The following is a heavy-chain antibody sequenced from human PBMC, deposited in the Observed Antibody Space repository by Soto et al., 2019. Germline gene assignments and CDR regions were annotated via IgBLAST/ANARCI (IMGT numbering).Heavy chain of an antibody. J-gene: IGHJ4*02. D-gene: IGHD3-22*01. CDR1: GFTVSSNS. Sequence: EVPLVESGGGLIQPGGSLRLSCVASGFTVSSNSMSWVRQAPGKGLEWVSVIYSGGSTYYADSVKGRFTISRDNSKNTLYLQMNSLRAEDTAVYYCARNYYDSGGGFDYWGQGTLVTVSS. V-gene: IGHV3-53*01. CDR3: ARNYYDSGGGFDY. CDR2: IYSGGST.